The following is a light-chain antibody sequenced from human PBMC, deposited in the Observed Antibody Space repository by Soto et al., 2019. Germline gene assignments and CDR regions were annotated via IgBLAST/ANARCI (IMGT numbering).Light chain of an antibody. J-gene: IGKJ5*01. Sequence: EIVLTQSPGTLSLSPGERATLSCRASQSVSSSYLAWYQQKPGQAPRLLIYGASSRATGIPDRFSGSGSGTDFTLTISRLEPEEFAVYYCQQYGSSPLTFGQGTRLEIK. CDR1: QSVSSSY. CDR3: QQYGSSPLT. CDR2: GAS. V-gene: IGKV3-20*01.